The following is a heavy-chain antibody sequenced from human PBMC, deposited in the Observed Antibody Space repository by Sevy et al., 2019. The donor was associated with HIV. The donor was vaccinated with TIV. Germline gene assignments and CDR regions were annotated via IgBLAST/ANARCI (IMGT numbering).Heavy chain of an antibody. CDR3: ATPGPTFGGSYHIGWYFDL. V-gene: IGHV4-39*01. Sequence: SETLSLTCTISGGSISSSRYYWGWIRQPPGKGLEWIGSSYLRDNTYYNPTLKGRVTISVDASNNQFSLRLNSVSASDTAVYYCATPGPTFGGSYHIGWYFDLWGRGTLVTVSS. D-gene: IGHD3-16*01. J-gene: IGHJ2*01. CDR1: GGSISSSRYY. CDR2: SYLRDNT.